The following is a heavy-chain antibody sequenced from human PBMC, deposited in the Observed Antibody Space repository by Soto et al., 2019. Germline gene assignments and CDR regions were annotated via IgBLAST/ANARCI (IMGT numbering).Heavy chain of an antibody. D-gene: IGHD2-15*01. CDR2: MNPNSGNT. Sequence: ASVKVSCKASGYTFTSYDINWVRQATGQGLEWMGWMNPNSGNTGYAQKFQGRVTMTRNTSISTAYMELSSLRSEDTAVYYCARILYFLPMYYIYGSCYYRNVNDYRGQGSPDIVSS. CDR1: GYTFTSYD. J-gene: IGHJ4*02. V-gene: IGHV1-8*01. CDR3: ARILYFLPMYYIYGSCYYRNVNDY.